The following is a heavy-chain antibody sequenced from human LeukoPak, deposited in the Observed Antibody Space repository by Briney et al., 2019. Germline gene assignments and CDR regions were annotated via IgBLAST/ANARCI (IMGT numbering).Heavy chain of an antibody. CDR2: IYSGGST. J-gene: IGHJ4*02. CDR1: GLTVSSNY. D-gene: IGHD2-21*01. CDR3: ARIIPPARGFDY. Sequence: GGSLRLSCAASGLTVSSNYMSWVRQAPGKGLEWVSVIYSGGSTYYADSVKGRFTISRDNAKNSLYLQMNSLRAEDTAVYYCARIIPPARGFDYWGQGTLVTVSS. V-gene: IGHV3-66*01.